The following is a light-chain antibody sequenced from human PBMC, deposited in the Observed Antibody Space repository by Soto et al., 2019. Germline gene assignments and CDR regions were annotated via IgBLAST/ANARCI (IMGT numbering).Light chain of an antibody. CDR3: QQYNSWPT. V-gene: IGKV3-15*01. Sequence: EIIMTQSPATLSVSPGEGATLSCRTSHSISTNLACYQHKRGQSPRLLVYGASTRATGVPARFSGSWSGAEFTLSISSLQYEDFAVYDCQQYNSWPTFGGGTKVEIK. J-gene: IGKJ4*01. CDR2: GAS. CDR1: HSISTN.